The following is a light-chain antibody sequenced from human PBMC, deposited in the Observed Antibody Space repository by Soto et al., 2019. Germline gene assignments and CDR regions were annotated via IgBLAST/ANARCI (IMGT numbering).Light chain of an antibody. Sequence: EIVLTQSPGTLSLSPGDRATLSCRASQSVSSNYLAWYQQKPGQGPRLLIYGASSRATGIPDRFSGSGSGTDFTLTISRLEPEDFAMYYCQQYGTSAPITFGQGTRLEIE. CDR3: QQYGTSAPIT. J-gene: IGKJ5*01. CDR2: GAS. CDR1: QSVSSNY. V-gene: IGKV3-20*01.